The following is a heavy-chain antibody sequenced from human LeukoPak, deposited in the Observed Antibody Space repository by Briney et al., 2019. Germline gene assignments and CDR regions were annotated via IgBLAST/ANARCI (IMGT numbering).Heavy chain of an antibody. J-gene: IGHJ4*02. CDR2: IYYSGTT. CDR1: GDSISNYY. D-gene: IGHD2-8*01. CDR3: VRDKGDDTKASSERFDY. Sequence: PSETLSLTCTVSGDSISNYYWSWLRQPPGKGLEWIGYIYYSGTTNYNPSLKSRVAISVDTSKNQFSLNLSSVTAADTAVYFRVRDKGDDTKASSERFDYWGQGTLVTVSS. V-gene: IGHV4-59*01.